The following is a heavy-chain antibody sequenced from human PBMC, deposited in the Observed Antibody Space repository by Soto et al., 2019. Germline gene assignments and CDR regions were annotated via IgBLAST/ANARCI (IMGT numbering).Heavy chain of an antibody. D-gene: IGHD2-15*01. CDR3: ARDDHAVVISLPYYSYYGMDV. CDR1: GFTFSSYA. V-gene: IGHV3-33*01. CDR2: IWYDGINK. Sequence: QVQLVESGGGVVQPGRSLRLSCAASGFTFSSYAMHWVRQAPGKGLEWVAVIWYDGINKYYADSVKGRFAISRDNSKNTLYLQMNSLRAESTAVYYCARDDHAVVISLPYYSYYGMDVWGQGTTVTVSS. J-gene: IGHJ6*02.